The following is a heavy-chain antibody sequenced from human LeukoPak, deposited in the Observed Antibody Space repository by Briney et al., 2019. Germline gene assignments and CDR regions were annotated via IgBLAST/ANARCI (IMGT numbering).Heavy chain of an antibody. D-gene: IGHD3-22*01. J-gene: IGHJ3*02. CDR3: AGLIHHYYDSSGYYADAFDI. Sequence: PGGSLRLSCAASGFTFSDYYMSWIRQAPGKGLEWVSYISSSGTTIYYADSVKCRFTISRDNAKNSLYLQMNSLRAEDTAVYYCAGLIHHYYDSSGYYADAFDIWGQGTMVTVSS. V-gene: IGHV3-11*01. CDR2: ISSSGTTI. CDR1: GFTFSDYY.